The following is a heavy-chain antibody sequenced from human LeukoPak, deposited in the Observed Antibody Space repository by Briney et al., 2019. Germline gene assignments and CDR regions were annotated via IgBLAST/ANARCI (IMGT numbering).Heavy chain of an antibody. CDR1: GFSFSSHG. D-gene: IGHD1-1*01. Sequence: GGSLRLSCAGSGFSFSSHGMNWVRQAPGKGLEWVSGISPSGDITYYTDSVKGRFTISRDNSRNTLYLQMNSLRTEDTAVYYCAREQQGRRAAFDYWGQGTPVTVSS. CDR2: ISPSGDIT. J-gene: IGHJ4*02. V-gene: IGHV3-23*01. CDR3: AREQQGRRAAFDY.